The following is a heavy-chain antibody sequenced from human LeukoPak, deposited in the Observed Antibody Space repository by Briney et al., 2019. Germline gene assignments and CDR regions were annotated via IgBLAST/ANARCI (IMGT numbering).Heavy chain of an antibody. Sequence: SVKVSCKASGGTFSSYAISWVRQAPGQGLEWMGGIIPIFGTANYAQKLQGRVTMTTDTSTSTAYMELRSLRSDDTAVYYCARNHSPLDYWGQGTLVTVSS. CDR1: GGTFSSYA. CDR3: ARNHSPLDY. V-gene: IGHV1-69*05. CDR2: IIPIFGTA. D-gene: IGHD1-14*01. J-gene: IGHJ4*02.